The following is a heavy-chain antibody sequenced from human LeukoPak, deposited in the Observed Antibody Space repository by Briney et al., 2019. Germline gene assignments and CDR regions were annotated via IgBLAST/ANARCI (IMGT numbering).Heavy chain of an antibody. CDR3: ARGLEYSSTDALDI. V-gene: IGHV3-11*04. J-gene: IGHJ3*02. CDR2: ICGSGSNK. D-gene: IGHD6-6*01. Sequence: GGSLRLSCAASGFTFCDYFMTWIRQAPGKGLEGVSYICGSGSNKYYADSVKGRINISRDKAKNSLYLQMNSLRVEDTAVYYCARGLEYSSTDALDIWGQGTMVTVSS. CDR1: GFTFCDYF.